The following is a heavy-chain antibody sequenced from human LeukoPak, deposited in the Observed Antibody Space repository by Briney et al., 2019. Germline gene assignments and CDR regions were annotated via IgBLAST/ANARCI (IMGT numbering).Heavy chain of an antibody. J-gene: IGHJ5*02. V-gene: IGHV4-59*08. CDR3: ARHVSNQRGGGLWTTTVTRQINWFVP. CDR1: AGSIGRYY. D-gene: IGHD4-17*01. CDR2: IYYSGVT. Sequence: SETLSLICTVSAGSIGRYYWSWIRQSPGKGLEWIGYIYYSGVTNFHTSRKSRLPMPVKTPKNQFSLRRTSVTAADSAGYYCARHVSNQRGGGLWTTTVTRQINWFVPWGQGTLVTVSS.